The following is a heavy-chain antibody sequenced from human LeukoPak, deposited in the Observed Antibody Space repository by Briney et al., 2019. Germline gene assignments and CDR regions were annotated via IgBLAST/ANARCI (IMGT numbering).Heavy chain of an antibody. CDR3: AKDKEDIVAMKIDY. D-gene: IGHD5-12*01. V-gene: IGHV3-20*04. Sequence: GGSLRLSCTVSGFTVSSNSMSWVRQAPGKGLDWVSVINWNGDSTGYADSVEGRFTISRDNAKNSLYLQMNSLRAEDTAVYYCAKDKEDIVAMKIDYWGQGALVTVSS. CDR1: GFTVSSNS. J-gene: IGHJ4*02. CDR2: INWNGDST.